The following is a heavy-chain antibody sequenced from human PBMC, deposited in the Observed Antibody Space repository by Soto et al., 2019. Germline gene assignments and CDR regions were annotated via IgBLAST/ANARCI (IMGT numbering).Heavy chain of an antibody. CDR3: ARLNYGSGSYPYYYYGMDV. J-gene: IGHJ6*02. V-gene: IGHV2-70*11. D-gene: IGHD3-10*01. CDR1: GFSLSTSGMC. Sequence: SGPTLVNPTQTLTLTCTFSGFSLSTSGMCVSWIRQPPGKALEWLARIDWDDDKYYSTSLKTRLTISKDTSKNQVVLTMTNMDPVDTATYYCARLNYGSGSYPYYYYGMDVWGQGTTVTVSS. CDR2: IDWDDDK.